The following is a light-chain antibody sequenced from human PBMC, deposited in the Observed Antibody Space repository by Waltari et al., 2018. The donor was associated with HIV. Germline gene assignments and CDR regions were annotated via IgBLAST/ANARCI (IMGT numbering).Light chain of an antibody. CDR3: CSYAGSSYV. CDR2: AVN. CDR1: ASDVGGYHY. J-gene: IGLJ1*01. V-gene: IGLV2-11*01. Sequence: QSALTQPRSVSGSPGQSVTISCPGSASDVGGYHYVSWYQQHSGKAPKLLIYAVNRRPPGVPDRYSGTKSRNTDPLTISGLQTEDEADYYCCSYAGSSYVFGTETKVTVL.